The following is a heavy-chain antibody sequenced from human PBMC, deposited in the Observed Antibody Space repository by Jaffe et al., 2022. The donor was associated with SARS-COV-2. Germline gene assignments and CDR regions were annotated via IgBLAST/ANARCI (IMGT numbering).Heavy chain of an antibody. J-gene: IGHJ1*01. CDR2: IKSKTDGGTT. V-gene: IGHV3-15*01. Sequence: EVQLVESGGGLVKPGGSLRLSCAASGFTFSNAWMSWVRQAPGKGLEWVGRIKSKTDGGTTDYAAPVKGRFTISRDDSKNTLYLQMNSLKTEDTAVYYCTTPRWGLGELSSRGGFDFQHWGQGTLVTVSS. CDR1: GFTFSNAW. D-gene: IGHD3-16*02. CDR3: TTPRWGLGELSSRGGFDFQH.